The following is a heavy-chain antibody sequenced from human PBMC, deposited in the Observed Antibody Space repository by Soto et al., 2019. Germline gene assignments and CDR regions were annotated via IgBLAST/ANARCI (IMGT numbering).Heavy chain of an antibody. Sequence: EVHLVESGGGLVQPGGSLRLSCAASGFSFEIYWMGWVRQAPGKGLEWVANISPDGSEEYYLDSVKGRFTISRDNAKNSVYLQMNSLVGDDTAVYFCARENWFYHYWGQGTPVTVSS. CDR1: GFSFEIYW. D-gene: IGHD3-10*01. J-gene: IGHJ4*02. V-gene: IGHV3-7*01. CDR2: ISPDGSEE. CDR3: ARENWFYHY.